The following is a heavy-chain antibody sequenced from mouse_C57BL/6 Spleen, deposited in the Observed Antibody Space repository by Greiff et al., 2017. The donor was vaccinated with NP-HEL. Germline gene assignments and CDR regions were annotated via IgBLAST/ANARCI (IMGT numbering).Heavy chain of an antibody. CDR2: IYPGDGDT. D-gene: IGHD4-1*01. J-gene: IGHJ1*03. CDR3: ARNWDEGDWYFDV. CDR1: GYAFSSYW. Sequence: QVQLQQSGAELVKPGASVKISCKASGYAFSSYWMNWVKQRPGKGLEWIGQIYPGDGDTNYNGQFKGKATLTADKSSSTAYMQLSSLTSEDSAVYFFARNWDEGDWYFDVWGTGTTVTVSS. V-gene: IGHV1-80*01.